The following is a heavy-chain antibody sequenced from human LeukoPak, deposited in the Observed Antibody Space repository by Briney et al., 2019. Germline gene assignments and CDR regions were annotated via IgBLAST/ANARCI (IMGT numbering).Heavy chain of an antibody. Sequence: GGSLRLSCAASGFTFSSYWLTWIRQAPGKGLEWVANIKQDGSEKSYVDSVKGRFIISRDNTKKSLYLQMNSLTAEDTAVYYCARDLGPIFSNIWYDAFDIWGQGTMVTVSS. V-gene: IGHV3-7*01. CDR3: ARDLGPIFSNIWYDAFDI. D-gene: IGHD2-21*01. J-gene: IGHJ3*02. CDR1: GFTFSSYW. CDR2: IKQDGSEK.